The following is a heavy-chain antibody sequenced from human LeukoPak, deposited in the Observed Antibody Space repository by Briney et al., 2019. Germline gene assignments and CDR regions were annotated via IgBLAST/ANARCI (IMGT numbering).Heavy chain of an antibody. CDR2: ISSSSSYI. CDR1: GFTFSSYS. D-gene: IGHD6-19*01. CDR3: ARDRIAVAYFDY. V-gene: IGHV3-21*01. Sequence: GGSLRLSCAASGFTFSSYSMNWVRQAPGKELEWVSSISSSSSYIYYADSVKGRFTISRDNAKNSLYLQMNSLRAEDTAVYYCARDRIAVAYFDYWGQGTLVTVSS. J-gene: IGHJ4*02.